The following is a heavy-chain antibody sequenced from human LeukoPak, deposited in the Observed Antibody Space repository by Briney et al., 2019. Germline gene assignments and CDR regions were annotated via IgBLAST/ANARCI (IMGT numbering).Heavy chain of an antibody. D-gene: IGHD6-13*01. Sequence: SVTVSCKASGGTFSSYAISWVRQAPGQGLEWMGRIIPILGIANYAQKFQGRVTITADKSTSTAYMELSSLRSEDTAVYYCARDRGIAAAGTYYWGQGTLATVSS. J-gene: IGHJ4*02. CDR1: GGTFSSYA. CDR3: ARDRGIAAAGTYY. CDR2: IIPILGIA. V-gene: IGHV1-69*10.